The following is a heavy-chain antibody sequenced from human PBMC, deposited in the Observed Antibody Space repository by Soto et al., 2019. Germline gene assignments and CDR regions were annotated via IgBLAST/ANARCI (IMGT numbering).Heavy chain of an antibody. V-gene: IGHV3-21*01. Sequence: GGSLRLSCEASGFIFGNYSMNWVRQAPGKGLEWVSSISSRSNFIYYADSLRGRVTISRDNTQNSLHLQMNSLRVEDTAIYYCARVQKLYGNSVYYYGMDVWGQGTTVTVSS. J-gene: IGHJ6*02. CDR2: ISSRSNFI. CDR1: GFIFGNYS. CDR3: ARVQKLYGNSVYYYGMDV. D-gene: IGHD2-8*01.